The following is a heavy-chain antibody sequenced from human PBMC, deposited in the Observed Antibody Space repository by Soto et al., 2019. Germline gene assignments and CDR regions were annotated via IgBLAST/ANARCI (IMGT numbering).Heavy chain of an antibody. CDR1: GFTVSSNY. CDR2: IYSGGST. D-gene: IGHD3-3*01. V-gene: IGHV3-66*01. CDR3: AREPPYYDFRVVV. Sequence: EVQLVESGGGLVQPGGSLRLSCAASGFTVSSNYMSWVRQAPGKGLEWVSLIYSGGSTYYADSVKGRFTISRDNSKNTPYLQMNSLRAEDTAVYYCAREPPYYDFRVVVWGQGTTGSVSS. J-gene: IGHJ6*02.